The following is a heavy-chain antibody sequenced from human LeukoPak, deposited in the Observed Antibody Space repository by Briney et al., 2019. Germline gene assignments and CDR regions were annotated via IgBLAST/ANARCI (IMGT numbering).Heavy chain of an antibody. CDR1: GFTFSSYS. Sequence: GGSLRLSCAASGFTFSSYSMNWVRQAPGKGLEWVSYISSSSSTIYYADSVKGRFTISRDNAKNSLYLQMNSLRAEDTAVYYCARTRSKVIDYWGQGTLVTVSS. CDR2: ISSSSSTI. V-gene: IGHV3-48*01. J-gene: IGHJ4*02. D-gene: IGHD3-10*01. CDR3: ARTRSKVIDY.